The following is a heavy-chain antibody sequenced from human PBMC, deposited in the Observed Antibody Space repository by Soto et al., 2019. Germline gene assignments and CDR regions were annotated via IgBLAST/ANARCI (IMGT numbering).Heavy chain of an antibody. CDR2: ISLDGEK. V-gene: IGHV2-5*02. J-gene: IGHJ4*02. CDR3: AHRRGNISTGHYDLAY. CDR1: GFSLNTRGVG. D-gene: IGHD3-9*01. Sequence: QITLKESGPTLVKPTQTLTLTCTFSGFSLNTRGVGVGWIRQPPGKALEWLALISLDGEKRYSPSLKSRFTITKDASENQVVLTLTNMDPVDAATYCCAHRRGNISTGHYDLAYWGQGTLVTVSS.